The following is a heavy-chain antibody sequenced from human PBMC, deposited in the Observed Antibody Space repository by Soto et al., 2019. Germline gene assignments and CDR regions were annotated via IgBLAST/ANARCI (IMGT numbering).Heavy chain of an antibody. CDR2: ISGSGGST. D-gene: IGHD1-1*01. J-gene: IGHJ6*02. V-gene: IGHV3-23*01. CDR1: GFTFSSYA. CDR3: AKWTTAYYYGMDV. Sequence: HPGGSLRLSCAASGFTFSSYAMSWVRQAPGKGLEWVSAISGSGGSTYYADSVKGRFTISRDNSKNTLYLQMNSLRAEDTAVYYCAKWTTAYYYGMDVWGQGTTVTVSS.